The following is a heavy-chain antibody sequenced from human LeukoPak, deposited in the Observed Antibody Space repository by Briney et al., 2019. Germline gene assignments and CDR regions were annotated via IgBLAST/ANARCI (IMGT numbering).Heavy chain of an antibody. CDR2: ISSSSGTI. CDR3: ARGDYFDDSASPVDY. Sequence: GGSLRLSCAASGFTFSSYSMNWVRQAPGKGLEWVSYISSSSGTILYADSVKGRFTISRDNAKNLLYLQMNSLRAEDTAVYYCARGDYFDDSASPVDYWGQGTLVTVS. D-gene: IGHD2/OR15-2a*01. J-gene: IGHJ4*02. V-gene: IGHV3-48*01. CDR1: GFTFSSYS.